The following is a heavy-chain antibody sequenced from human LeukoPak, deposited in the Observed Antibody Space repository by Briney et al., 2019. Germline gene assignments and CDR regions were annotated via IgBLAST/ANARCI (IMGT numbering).Heavy chain of an antibody. V-gene: IGHV3-7*01. D-gene: IGHD2-15*01. CDR3: ARGISPDP. CDR2: IKHDGSEK. J-gene: IGHJ5*02. CDR1: GFIFSTYW. Sequence: PGGSLRLSCTASGFIFSTYWMTWVRQAPGKGLEWVANIKHDGSEKYYVDSVKGRFSISRDNAKNSLYLQMNSLRAEDTAIYYCARGISPDPRGQGTLVTVSS.